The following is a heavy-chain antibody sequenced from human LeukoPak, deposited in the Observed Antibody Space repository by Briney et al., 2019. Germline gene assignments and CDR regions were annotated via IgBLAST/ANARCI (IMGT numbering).Heavy chain of an antibody. Sequence: QSGGSLRLSCVASGFTFSTYSINWIRQAPGKGLEWISYITSDSSAMSYADSVKGRFTISRDNAKNSLYLHMNSLSDEDTAMYFCVRDLLWAFDIWGQGTMVTVSS. CDR3: VRDLLWAFDI. CDR1: GFTFSTYS. V-gene: IGHV3-48*02. CDR2: ITSDSSAM. D-gene: IGHD2-21*01. J-gene: IGHJ3*02.